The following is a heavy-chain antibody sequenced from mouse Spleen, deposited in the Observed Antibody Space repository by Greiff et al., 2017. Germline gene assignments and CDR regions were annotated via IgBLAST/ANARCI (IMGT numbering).Heavy chain of an antibody. V-gene: IGHV1-42*01. J-gene: IGHJ4*01. CDR1: GYSFTGYY. CDR2: INPSTGGT. Sequence: VQLQQSGPELVKPGASVKISCKASGYSFTGYYMNWVKQSPEKSLEWIGEINPSTGGTTYNQKFKAKATLTVDKSSCTAYMQLKSLTSEDSAVYYCAREDAMDYWGQGTSVTVSS. CDR3: AREDAMDY.